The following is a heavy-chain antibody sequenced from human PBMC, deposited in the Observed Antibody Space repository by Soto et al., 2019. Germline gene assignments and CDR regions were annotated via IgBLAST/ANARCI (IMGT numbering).Heavy chain of an antibody. D-gene: IGHD3-9*01. J-gene: IGHJ4*02. CDR1: GGSFSDYY. CDR3: ARGISVMDAPDKYFFDS. CDR2: INHSGST. V-gene: IGHV4-34*01. Sequence: SETLSLTCAVYGGSFSDYYWTWIRQPPEKGLECIGEINHSGSTNQNPSFKSRVTISADTSKNQFSLKLRSVTAADTAVYYCARGISVMDAPDKYFFDSWSLGTLVTVYS.